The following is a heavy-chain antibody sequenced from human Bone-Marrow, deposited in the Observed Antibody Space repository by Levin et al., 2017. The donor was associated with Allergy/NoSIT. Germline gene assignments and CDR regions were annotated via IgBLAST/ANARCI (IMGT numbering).Heavy chain of an antibody. D-gene: IGHD1-26*01. Sequence: NASETLSLTCTVSGGSISGYYWTWIRLPAGKGLEWIGRIYTSGSTNYNPSLKSRVTMSVDTSKNQFSLNLSSVTAADTAVYYCAREGSNSATYRGFDYLGQGTLVTVSS. CDR3: AREGSNSATYRGFDY. CDR2: IYTSGST. V-gene: IGHV4-4*07. CDR1: GGSISGYY. J-gene: IGHJ4*02.